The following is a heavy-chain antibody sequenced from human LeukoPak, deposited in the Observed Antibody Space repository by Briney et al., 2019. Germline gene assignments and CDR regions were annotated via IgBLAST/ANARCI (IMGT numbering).Heavy chain of an antibody. CDR3: ARDRPNVLLWFGELNAFDI. CDR2: TSAYNGNT. V-gene: IGHV1-18*01. Sequence: AASVKVSCKASGYTFTSYGISWVRQAPGQGLEWMGWTSAYNGNTNYAQKLQGRVTMTTDTSTSTAYMELRSLRSDDTAVYYCARDRPNVLLWFGELNAFDIWGQGTMVTVSS. J-gene: IGHJ3*02. D-gene: IGHD3-10*01. CDR1: GYTFTSYG.